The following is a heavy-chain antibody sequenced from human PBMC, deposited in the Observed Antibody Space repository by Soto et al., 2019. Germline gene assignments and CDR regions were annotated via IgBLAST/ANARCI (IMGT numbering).Heavy chain of an antibody. CDR3: AKGMVAPDY. D-gene: IGHD5-12*01. CDR1: GFTFSNAW. CDR2: ISGSGGST. V-gene: IGHV3-23*01. Sequence: PGGSLRLSCAASGFTFSNAWMNWVRQAPGKGLEWVSAISGSGGSTYYADSVKGRFTISRDNSKNTLYLQMNSLRAEDTAVYYCAKGMVAPDYWGQGTLVTVSS. J-gene: IGHJ4*02.